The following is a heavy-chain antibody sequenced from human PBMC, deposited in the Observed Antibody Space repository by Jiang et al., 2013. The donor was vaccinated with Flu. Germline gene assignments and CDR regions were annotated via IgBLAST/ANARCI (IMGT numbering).Heavy chain of an antibody. Sequence: GLVKPSETLSLTCAVYGGSFSGYYWSWIRQPPGKGLEWIGEINHSGSTNYNPSLKSRVTISVDTSKNQFSLKLSSVTAADTAVYYCARGSTDSSSSYYFDYWGQGTLVTVSS. J-gene: IGHJ4*02. V-gene: IGHV4-34*01. CDR2: INHSGST. CDR1: GGSFSGYY. D-gene: IGHD6-6*01. CDR3: ARGSTDSSSSYYFDY.